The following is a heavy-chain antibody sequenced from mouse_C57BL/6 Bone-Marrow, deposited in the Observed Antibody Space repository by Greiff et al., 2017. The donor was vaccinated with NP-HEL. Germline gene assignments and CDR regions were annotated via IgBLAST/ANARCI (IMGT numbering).Heavy chain of an antibody. J-gene: IGHJ2*01. CDR3: ARHYYYGSSYYFDY. CDR2: IWSDGST. V-gene: IGHV2-6*03. D-gene: IGHD1-1*01. Sequence: VKLVESGPGLVAPSQSLSITCTVSGFSLPSYGVHWVRQPPGKGLEWLVVIWSDGSTTYNSALQSRLSISKDNSKSQVFLKMNSLQTDETAMYYCARHYYYGSSYYFDYWGKGTTLTVSS. CDR1: GFSLPSYG.